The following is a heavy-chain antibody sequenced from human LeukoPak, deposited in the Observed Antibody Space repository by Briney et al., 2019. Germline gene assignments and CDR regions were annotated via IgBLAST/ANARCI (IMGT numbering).Heavy chain of an antibody. D-gene: IGHD1-1*01. CDR2: IRFDGSYE. J-gene: IGHJ3*02. Sequence: GGSLRLSCAASGLTFKSHGIHWVRQAPGKGLEWVAFIRFDGSYEYYADSVKGRFTISRDISKNTLYLQMNSLRGDDTGVYYCAKVGQLERRVDAFDIWGQGTMVTVSS. V-gene: IGHV3-30*02. CDR3: AKVGQLERRVDAFDI. CDR1: GLTFKSHG.